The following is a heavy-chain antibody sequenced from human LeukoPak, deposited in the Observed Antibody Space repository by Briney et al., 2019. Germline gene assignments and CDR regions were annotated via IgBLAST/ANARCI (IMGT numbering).Heavy chain of an antibody. CDR2: ISGSGGSA. Sequence: GGSLRLSCAASGFTFSSFEMSWVRQAPGKGLEWVSAISGSGGSAYYADSVKGRFTISRDNSRNSLSLQMNSLRAEDTAVYYCARDIRAGGYTVFDYWGQGTLVTVSS. CDR3: ARDIRAGGYTVFDY. J-gene: IGHJ4*02. CDR1: GFTFSSFE. D-gene: IGHD3/OR15-3a*01. V-gene: IGHV3-23*01.